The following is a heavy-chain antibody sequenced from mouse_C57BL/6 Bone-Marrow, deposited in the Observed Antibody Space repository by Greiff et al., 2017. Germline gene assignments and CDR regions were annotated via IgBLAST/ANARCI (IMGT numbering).Heavy chain of an antibody. J-gene: IGHJ2*01. V-gene: IGHV1-55*01. D-gene: IGHD4-1*01. CDR3: ARSGPLGRSFDY. Sequence: QVQLMQPGAELVKPGASVKMSCKASGYTFTSYWITWVKQRPGQGLEWIGDIYPTSGRTNYNEKFKSQSILTVDTSSNTPYMQLSSLTSEDAAVLYCARSGPLGRSFDYWGQGTTLTVSS. CDR1: GYTFTSYW. CDR2: IYPTSGRT.